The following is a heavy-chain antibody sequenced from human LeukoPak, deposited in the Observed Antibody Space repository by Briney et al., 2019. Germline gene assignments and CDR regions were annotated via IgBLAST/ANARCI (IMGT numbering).Heavy chain of an antibody. Sequence: SXXLSLTCTVSXDSISIYYWSWIRQPAGKGLEWIGRIYTSGSTNYSSSLKSRVTMSVDTSKNQFSLKLSSVTAADTAVYYCAREDYSSGWYDWGQGTLVTVSS. CDR3: AREDYSSGWYD. D-gene: IGHD6-19*01. CDR2: IYTSGST. J-gene: IGHJ4*02. V-gene: IGHV4-4*07. CDR1: XDSISIYY.